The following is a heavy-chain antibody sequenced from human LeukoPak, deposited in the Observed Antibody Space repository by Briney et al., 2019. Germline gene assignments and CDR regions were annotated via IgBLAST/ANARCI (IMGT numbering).Heavy chain of an antibody. CDR2: FDPEDGET. J-gene: IGHJ5*02. V-gene: IGHV1-24*01. CDR1: GYTFTSYG. D-gene: IGHD5-18*01. Sequence: ASVKVSCKASGYTFTSYGISWVRQAPGQGLEWMGGFDPEDGETIYPQKFQGRVTMTDDTSTDTAYMELSSLRSEDTAVYYCARMGGYSYGYGNWFDPWGQGTLVTVSS. CDR3: ARMGGYSYGYGNWFDP.